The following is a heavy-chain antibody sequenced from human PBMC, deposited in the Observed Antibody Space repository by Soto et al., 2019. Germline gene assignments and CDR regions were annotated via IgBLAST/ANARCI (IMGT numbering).Heavy chain of an antibody. CDR2: IYYSVST. CDR3: AREGGIVGATAADY. D-gene: IGHD1-26*01. Sequence: QVQLQESGPGLVKPSQTLSLTCTVSGGSISSGGYYWSWIRQHPGKGLEWIGYIYYSVSTYYNPALKSRVTISVDTSKNQCSLKLSSVTAADTAVYYCAREGGIVGATAADYWGQGTLVTVSS. CDR1: GGSISSGGYY. J-gene: IGHJ4*02. V-gene: IGHV4-31*03.